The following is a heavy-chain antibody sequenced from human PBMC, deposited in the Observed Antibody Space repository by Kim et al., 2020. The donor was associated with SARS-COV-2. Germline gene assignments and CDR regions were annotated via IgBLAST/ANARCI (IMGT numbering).Heavy chain of an antibody. J-gene: IGHJ6*02. CDR1: GYTFTSYG. CDR2: ISAYNGNT. D-gene: IGHD3-10*01. V-gene: IGHV1-18*04. CDR3: AFGESEEIYYYYYGMDV. Sequence: ASVKVSCKASGYTFTSYGISWVRQAPGQGLEWMGWISAYNGNTNYAQKLQGRVTMTTDTSTSTAYMELRSLRSDDTAVYYCAFGESEEIYYYYYGMDVWGQGTTVTVSS.